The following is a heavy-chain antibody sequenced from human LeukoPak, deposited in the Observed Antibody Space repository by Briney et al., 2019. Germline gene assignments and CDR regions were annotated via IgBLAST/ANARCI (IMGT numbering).Heavy chain of an antibody. D-gene: IGHD1-26*01. CDR3: ARGSGSGNNDY. Sequence: ASVKVSCKASGCTFTSYAIHWVRQAPGQRLEWMGWISAGNGNTKYSQNFQGRVTFISNTSATTAFMELSSLRSEDAAVYYCARGSGSGNNDYWGQGTLVTVSS. CDR2: ISAGNGNT. CDR1: GCTFTSYA. J-gene: IGHJ4*02. V-gene: IGHV1-3*01.